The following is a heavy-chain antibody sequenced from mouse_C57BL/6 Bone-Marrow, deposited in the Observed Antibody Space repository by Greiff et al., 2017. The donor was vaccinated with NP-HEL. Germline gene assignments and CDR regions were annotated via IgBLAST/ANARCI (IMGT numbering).Heavy chain of an antibody. J-gene: IGHJ4*01. V-gene: IGHV14-4*01. Sequence: VQLQQSGAELVRPGASVKLSCTASGFNIKDDYMHWVKQRPEQGLEWIGWIDPENGDTEYASKFQGKATITADTSSNTAYLQLSSLTSEDTAVYYCTTGSSPHYYAMDYWGQGTSVTVSS. CDR3: TTGSSPHYYAMDY. D-gene: IGHD1-1*01. CDR1: GFNIKDDY. CDR2: IDPENGDT.